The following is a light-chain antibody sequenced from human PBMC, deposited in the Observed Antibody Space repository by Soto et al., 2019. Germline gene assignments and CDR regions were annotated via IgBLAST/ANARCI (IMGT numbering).Light chain of an antibody. CDR1: KSISTY. J-gene: IGKJ4*01. V-gene: IGKV1-39*01. CDR2: AAS. CDR3: HQSHSVPLT. Sequence: DIQMTQSPSSLSASVRDRVTMTCRASKSISTYRDWFQQKPGKAPKLLISAASTLQSGVPSRFSGSGSGTDFTLTISSLQPEDFAPYYCHQSHSVPLTFGGGTKVEIK.